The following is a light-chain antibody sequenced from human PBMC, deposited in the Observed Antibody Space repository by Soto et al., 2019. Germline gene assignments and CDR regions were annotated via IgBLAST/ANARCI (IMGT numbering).Light chain of an antibody. CDR1: QDISKY. V-gene: IGKV1-33*01. CDR3: QQYDSLPPLFT. CDR2: DAS. Sequence: DIQTTQSPSSLSASVGDRVTITCQASQDISKYLNWYQQKPGKAPKLLIYDASNLETGVPSRFSGSGSGTAFTFTISSLQPEDVATYYCQQYDSLPPLFTFGPGTKVAIK. J-gene: IGKJ3*01.